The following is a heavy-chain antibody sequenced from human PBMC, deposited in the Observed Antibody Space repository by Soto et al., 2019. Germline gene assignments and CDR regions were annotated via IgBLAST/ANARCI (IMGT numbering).Heavy chain of an antibody. Sequence: PGESLKISCKYYGFSSYWIGWVRQMPGKGLEWMGIIYPDDSDTKYGPSFQGRLTISVDKSITTAYLQWNSVEASDTAIYYCAIEGRHLVLDYWGQGTLVTVSS. CDR1: GFSSYW. CDR3: AIEGRHLVLDY. J-gene: IGHJ4*02. D-gene: IGHD6-6*01. CDR2: IYPDDSDT. V-gene: IGHV5-51*01.